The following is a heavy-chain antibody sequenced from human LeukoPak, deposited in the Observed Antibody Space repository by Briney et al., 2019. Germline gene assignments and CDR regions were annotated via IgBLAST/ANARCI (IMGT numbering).Heavy chain of an antibody. Sequence: XLQISXXXXGYSXXNYWIGWVRQMPGKGLEWMGIIYPGDSDSRYSPSFQGQVTISADKSIYTAYLQWSSLKASDTAMYYCARATYYYDSSGYYQFDSWGQGTLVTVSS. CDR1: GYSXXNYW. V-gene: IGHV5-51*01. J-gene: IGHJ4*02. CDR2: IYPGDSDS. CDR3: ARATYYYDSSGYYQFDS. D-gene: IGHD3-22*01.